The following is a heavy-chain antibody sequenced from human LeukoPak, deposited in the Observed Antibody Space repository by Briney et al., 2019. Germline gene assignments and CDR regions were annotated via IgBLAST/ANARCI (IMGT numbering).Heavy chain of an antibody. J-gene: IGHJ2*01. CDR1: GFTFSSYA. Sequence: PGGSLRLSCAASGFTFSSYAMHWVRQATGKGLEWVSAIGTAGDTYYPGSVKGRFTISRENAKNSLYLQMNSLRAGDTAVYYCARGPAAAGTLGYFDLWGRGTLVTVSS. V-gene: IGHV3-13*01. CDR3: ARGPAAAGTLGYFDL. D-gene: IGHD6-13*01. CDR2: IGTAGDT.